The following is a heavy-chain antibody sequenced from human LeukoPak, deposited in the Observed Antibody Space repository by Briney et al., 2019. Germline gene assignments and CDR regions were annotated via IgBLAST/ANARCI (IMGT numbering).Heavy chain of an antibody. J-gene: IGHJ4*02. CDR1: GFTFSDYW. CDR2: FNSDGTST. V-gene: IGHV3-74*01. Sequence: GGSLRLSCAASGFTFSDYWMHWVRQVPGKGLMWVSRFNSDGTSTDYADSVKGRFTLSRDNAKNTLYLQMNSLRDEDTAVYYCARADYASGSFDYWGQGTLVTVSS. D-gene: IGHD3-10*01. CDR3: ARADYASGSFDY.